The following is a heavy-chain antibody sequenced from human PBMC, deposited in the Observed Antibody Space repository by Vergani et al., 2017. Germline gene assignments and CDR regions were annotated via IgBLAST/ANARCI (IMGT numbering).Heavy chain of an antibody. CDR2: ISAYNGNT. Sequence: QVQLVQSGAEVKKPGASVKVSCKASGYTFTSYGISWVRQAPGQGLEWRGWISAYNGNTNYAQKLQGRVTMTTDTSTSTAYMELRSLRSDDTAVYYCARDQPVMVRGVIIALDYWGQGTLVTVSS. CDR3: ARDQPVMVRGVIIALDY. CDR1: GYTFTSYG. D-gene: IGHD3-10*01. V-gene: IGHV1-18*01. J-gene: IGHJ4*02.